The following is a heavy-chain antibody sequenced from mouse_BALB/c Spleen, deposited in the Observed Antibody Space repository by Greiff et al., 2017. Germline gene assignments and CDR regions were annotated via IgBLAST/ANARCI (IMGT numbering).Heavy chain of an antibody. V-gene: IGHV1-7*01. Sequence: VQLQQSGAELAKPGASVKMSCKASGYTFTSYWMHWVKQRPGQGLEWIGYINPSTGYTEYNQKFKDKATLTADKSSSTAYMQLSSLTSEDSAVYYCARSGWESWFAYWGQGTLVTVSA. CDR1: GYTFTSYW. CDR2: INPSTGYT. CDR3: ARSGWESWFAY. D-gene: IGHD3-2*02. J-gene: IGHJ3*01.